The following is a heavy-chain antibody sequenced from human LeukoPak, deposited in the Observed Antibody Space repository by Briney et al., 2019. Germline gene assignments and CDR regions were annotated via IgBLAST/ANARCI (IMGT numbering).Heavy chain of an antibody. CDR2: IKQDGSEN. Sequence: PGGSLRLSCAASGFTFSSYWMSWVRQAPGKGLEWVANIKQDGSENYYVDSVKGRFTSPRDNAKNSLNLQMYMLRAEETAVYSCAKEENGSGSYYTGNYYYGMDVWGQGTTVTVSS. V-gene: IGHV3-7*01. CDR1: GFTFSSYW. CDR3: AKEENGSGSYYTGNYYYGMDV. D-gene: IGHD3-10*01. J-gene: IGHJ6*02.